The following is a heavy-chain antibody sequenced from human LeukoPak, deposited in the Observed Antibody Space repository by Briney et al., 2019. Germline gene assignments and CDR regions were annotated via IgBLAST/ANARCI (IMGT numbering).Heavy chain of an antibody. CDR2: INPNSGGT. D-gene: IGHD6-19*01. Sequence: ASVKVSCKASGYTFTNYGISWVRQAPGQGLEWMGWINPNSGGTNYAQKFQGRVTMTRDTSISTAYMELSRLRSDDTAVYYCARARLSPVPDAYSSGWRYNWFAPWGQGTLVTVSS. J-gene: IGHJ5*02. CDR1: GYTFTNYG. CDR3: ARARLSPVPDAYSSGWRYNWFAP. V-gene: IGHV1-2*02.